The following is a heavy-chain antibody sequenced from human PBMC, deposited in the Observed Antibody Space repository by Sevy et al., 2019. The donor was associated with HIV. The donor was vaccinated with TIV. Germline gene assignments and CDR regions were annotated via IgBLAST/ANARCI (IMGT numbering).Heavy chain of an antibody. V-gene: IGHV3-23*01. CDR2: ISGSGGST. J-gene: IGHJ4*02. CDR3: AKDIYPAWELLAWAGGLCFDY. CDR1: GFTFSSYA. Sequence: GGSLRLSCAASGFTFSSYAMSWVRQAPGKGLEWVSAISGSGGSTYYADSVKGRFTISRDNSKKTLYLQMNSLRAEDKAVYYCAKDIYPAWELLAWAGGLCFDYWGQGTLVTVSS. D-gene: IGHD1-26*01.